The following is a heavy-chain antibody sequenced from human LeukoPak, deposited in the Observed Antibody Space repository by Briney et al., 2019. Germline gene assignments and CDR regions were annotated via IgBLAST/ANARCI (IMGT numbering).Heavy chain of an antibody. V-gene: IGHV3-23*01. CDR1: GFTFSSYA. D-gene: IGHD1-14*01. Sequence: PGGSLRLSCAASGFTFSSYAMSWVRQAPGKGLEWVSAISDSAGSTYYTNSVKGRFTISRDNSKNTLYLQMKSLRAEDTAAYYCAKGTRYPGAFDIWAKGQWSPSLQ. CDR2: ISDSAGST. CDR3: AKGTRYPGAFDI. J-gene: IGHJ3*02.